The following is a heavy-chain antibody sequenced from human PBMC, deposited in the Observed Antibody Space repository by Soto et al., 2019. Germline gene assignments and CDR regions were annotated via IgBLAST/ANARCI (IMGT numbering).Heavy chain of an antibody. CDR3: ARIGGDGYNSNYYYGMDV. J-gene: IGHJ6*02. CDR2: IIPIFGTA. D-gene: IGHD5-12*01. Sequence: SVKVSCKASGGTFSSYAISWVRQAPGQGLEWMGGIIPIFGTANYAQKLQGRVTMTTDTSTSTAYMELRSLRSDDTAVYYCARIGGDGYNSNYYYGMDVWGQGTTVTVSS. V-gene: IGHV1-69*05. CDR1: GGTFSSYA.